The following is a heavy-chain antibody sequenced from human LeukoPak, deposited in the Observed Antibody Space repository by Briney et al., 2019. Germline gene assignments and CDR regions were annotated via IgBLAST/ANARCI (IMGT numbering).Heavy chain of an antibody. D-gene: IGHD3-16*01. V-gene: IGHV4-61*05. CDR2: IHYSGST. CDR1: GGSINSSSYY. CDR3: ARSFWGAYFDY. Sequence: PSETLSLTCTVSGGSINSSSYYWGWIRQPPGKGLEWFGHIHYSGSTNYNPSLKSRVTISADTSKNQSSLRLSSVSAADTAVYYCARSFWGAYFDYWGQGTLVTVSS. J-gene: IGHJ4*02.